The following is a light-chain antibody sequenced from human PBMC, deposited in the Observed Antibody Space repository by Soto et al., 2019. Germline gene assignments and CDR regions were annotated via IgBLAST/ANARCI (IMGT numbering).Light chain of an antibody. J-gene: IGKJ3*01. V-gene: IGKV1-9*01. CDR3: QQFNSYPRT. CDR2: GAS. CDR1: QGIGTY. Sequence: IQLTQSPSSLSASVGDRVTITCRASQGIGTYLAWYQQKPGKAPNLLIYGASTLQSGVPSRFSGSGSGTDFTLTISSLQPEDFATYYCQQFNSYPRTFGPGTKVDIK.